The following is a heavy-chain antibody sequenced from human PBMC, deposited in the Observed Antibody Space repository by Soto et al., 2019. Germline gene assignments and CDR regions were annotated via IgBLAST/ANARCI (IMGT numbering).Heavy chain of an antibody. CDR3: ATAISSSFSNFDS. Sequence: EVQLVQSGGDLVQPGGSLRLSCVASGFTFSTYWMTWVRQAPGMGLEWVAGIKEDASEKVYVDSVKGRFSISRDNAKNSLYLQLNSLRGEDTAVYYCATAISSSFSNFDSWGQGSLVTVSS. CDR2: IKEDASEK. CDR1: GFTFSTYW. D-gene: IGHD2-2*01. V-gene: IGHV3-7*01. J-gene: IGHJ4*02.